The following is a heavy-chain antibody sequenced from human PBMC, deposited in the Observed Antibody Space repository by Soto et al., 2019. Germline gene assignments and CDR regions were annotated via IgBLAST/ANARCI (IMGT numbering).Heavy chain of an antibody. D-gene: IGHD2-15*01. CDR1: GYTFTTYD. Sequence: QVQLVQSGAQVKKPGASVKVSCVASGYTFTTYDINWVRQAPGQGLEWMGWMNTNTDDTGYAQKFQGRVSMNRNIFIDTAYMGLTSLRCDVRAVYFFVRGPLGGYFDYWGQGTLVSVSS. V-gene: IGHV1-8*01. CDR3: VRGPLGGYFDY. CDR2: MNTNTDDT. J-gene: IGHJ4*02.